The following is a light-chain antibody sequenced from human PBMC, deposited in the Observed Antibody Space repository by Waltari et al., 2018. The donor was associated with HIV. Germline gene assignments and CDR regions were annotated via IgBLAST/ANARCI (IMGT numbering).Light chain of an antibody. J-gene: IGLJ2*01. Sequence: QSALTQPPSASGSPGQSVTLSCTGTNSDIGTYDYVSWYQKHPGKAPKPVISEATKRPSGVSDRFAGSKSGNTAFLTVAGLQAEDEADYYCRSFANRDGFYVLFGGGTRLTVL. CDR3: RSFANRDGFYVL. CDR2: EAT. V-gene: IGLV2-8*01. CDR1: NSDIGTYDY.